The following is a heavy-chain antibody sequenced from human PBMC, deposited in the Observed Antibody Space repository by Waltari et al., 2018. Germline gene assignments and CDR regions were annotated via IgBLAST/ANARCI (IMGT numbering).Heavy chain of an antibody. Sequence: EVQLVESGGGLAKPGGSMRLSCAGSGFTFSSYGFHWVRQCPGKGLEWVSAISSGGTTYYADSVKGRFTISRDNSKNTLSLQMNSLRAEDTAVYYCAKRPIVAGRGLDSWGQGVAVTVFS. J-gene: IGHJ6*02. CDR2: ISSGGTT. CDR1: GFTFSSYG. CDR3: AKRPIVAGRGLDS. V-gene: IGHV3-23*04. D-gene: IGHD6-6*01.